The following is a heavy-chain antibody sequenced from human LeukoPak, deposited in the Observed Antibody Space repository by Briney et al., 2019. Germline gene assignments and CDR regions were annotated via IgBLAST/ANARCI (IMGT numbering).Heavy chain of an antibody. Sequence: GGSLRLSCAASGFTFSSYSMNWVRQAPGKGLEWVSYISSSSSTIYYADSVKGRFTISRDNAKNSLYLQMNSLRAEDTAVYYCARGPPYSSGWYLRYFDYWGQGTLVTVSS. CDR1: GFTFSSYS. D-gene: IGHD6-19*01. V-gene: IGHV3-48*01. J-gene: IGHJ4*02. CDR2: ISSSSSTI. CDR3: ARGPPYSSGWYLRYFDY.